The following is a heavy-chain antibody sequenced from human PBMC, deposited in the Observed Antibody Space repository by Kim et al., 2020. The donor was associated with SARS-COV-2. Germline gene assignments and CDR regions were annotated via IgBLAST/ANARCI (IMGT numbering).Heavy chain of an antibody. CDR1: GFTFSSYS. CDR2: ISSSSSYI. V-gene: IGHV3-21*01. CDR3: ARDRGRGYSGYDIDY. D-gene: IGHD5-12*01. Sequence: GGSLRLSCAASGFTFSSYSMNWVRQAPGKGLEWVSSISSSSSYIYYADSVKGRFTISRDNAKNSLYLQMNSLRAEDTAVYYCARDRGRGYSGYDIDYWGQGTLVTVSS. J-gene: IGHJ4*02.